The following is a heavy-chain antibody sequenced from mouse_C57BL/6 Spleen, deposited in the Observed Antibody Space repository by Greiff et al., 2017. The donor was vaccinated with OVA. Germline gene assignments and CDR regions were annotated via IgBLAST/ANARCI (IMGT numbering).Heavy chain of an antibody. Sequence: EVMLVESGGDLVKPGGSLKLSCAASGFTFSSYGMSWVRQTPDKRLEWVATISSGGSYTYYPDSVKGRFTISRDNAKNTLYLQMSSLKSEDTAMYYCARPYSFYYAMDYWGQGTSVTVSS. CDR2: ISSGGSYT. J-gene: IGHJ4*01. CDR1: GFTFSSYG. CDR3: ARPYSFYYAMDY. V-gene: IGHV5-6*02. D-gene: IGHD2-12*01.